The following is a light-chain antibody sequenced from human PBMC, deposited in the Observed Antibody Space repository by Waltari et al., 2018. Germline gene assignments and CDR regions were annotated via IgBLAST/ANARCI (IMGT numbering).Light chain of an antibody. J-gene: IGLJ2*01. CDR1: SLRSYY. Sequence: SSKLTQDPTVSVAMGQTVRITCQGDSLRSYYASWYQQRPGQAPILVFSGNNNRPSGVPDRFSGSSSDNTAVLTITGAQAEDEASYYCHSRDASGVGGSFGGGTKLTVL. V-gene: IGLV3-19*01. CDR2: GNN. CDR3: HSRDASGVGGS.